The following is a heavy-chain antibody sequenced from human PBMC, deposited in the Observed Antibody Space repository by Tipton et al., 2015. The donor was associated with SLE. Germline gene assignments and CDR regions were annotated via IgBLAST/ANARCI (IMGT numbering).Heavy chain of an antibody. CDR1: GGSISSSSYY. CDR2: IYYSGST. D-gene: IGHD1-26*01. CDR3: AREGGGASAGYFDL. V-gene: IGHV4-61*01. J-gene: IGHJ2*01. Sequence: TLSLTCTVSGGSISSSSYYWGWIRQPPGKGLEWIGYIYYSGSTNYNPSLKSRVTISVDTSNNQFSLKVSTVTAADTAVYYCAREGGGASAGYFDLWGRGTLVTVSS.